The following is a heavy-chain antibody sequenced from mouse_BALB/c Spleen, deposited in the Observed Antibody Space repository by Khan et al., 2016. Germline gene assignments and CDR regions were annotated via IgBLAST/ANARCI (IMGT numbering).Heavy chain of an antibody. CDR1: GFTFSSHA. Sequence: EVELVESGGGLVKPGGSLKLSCAASGFTFSSHAMSWVRQTPEKRLEWVASISSGGTTFYPDSLKGRFTISRDNARNILYLQMSRQRSEDTAMYYCVRGVIMVVDYFDYWGEGTTLTVSS. D-gene: IGHD1-1*01. J-gene: IGHJ2*01. V-gene: IGHV5-6-5*01. CDR2: ISSGGTT. CDR3: VRGVIMVVDYFDY.